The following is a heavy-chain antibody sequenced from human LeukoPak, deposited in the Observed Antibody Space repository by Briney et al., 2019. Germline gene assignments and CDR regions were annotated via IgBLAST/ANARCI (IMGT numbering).Heavy chain of an antibody. Sequence: GGSLRLSCAASGFTFNNYVMHWVRQAPGKGLEWVAVISHDGNNKPSADSVKGRFTISRDNSKNTLYLQMNSLRAEDTAVYYCARGGYRYMDVWGKGTTVTVSS. CDR1: GFTFNNYV. D-gene: IGHD3-16*02. V-gene: IGHV3-30-3*01. CDR2: ISHDGNNK. J-gene: IGHJ6*03. CDR3: ARGGYRYMDV.